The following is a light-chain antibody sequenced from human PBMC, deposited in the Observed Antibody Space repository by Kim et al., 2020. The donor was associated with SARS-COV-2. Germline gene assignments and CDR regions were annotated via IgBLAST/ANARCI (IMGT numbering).Light chain of an antibody. J-gene: IGLJ1*01. CDR2: DVS. Sequence: QSITISCTGTSSDVGYYKSVSWYQQHPGKASRLIIYDVSERASGVSNRFSGSQSGNTASLTISGLRAEDEADYYCSSHTTSSTYVFGSGTKVTVL. CDR1: SSDVGYYKS. CDR3: SSHTTSSTYV. V-gene: IGLV2-14*04.